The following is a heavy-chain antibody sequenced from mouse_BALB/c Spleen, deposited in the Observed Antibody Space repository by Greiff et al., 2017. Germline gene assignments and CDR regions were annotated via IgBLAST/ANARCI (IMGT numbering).Heavy chain of an antibody. D-gene: IGHD1-1*01. V-gene: IGHV5-12-2*01. J-gene: IGHJ1*01. CDR1: GFTFSSYT. Sequence: EVQGVESGGGLVQPGGSLKLSCAASGFTFSSYTMSWVRQTPEKRLEWVAYISNGGGSTYYPDTVKGRFTISRDNAKNTLYLQMSSLKSEDTAMYYCARQYYGSSYDWYFDVWGAGTTVTVSS. CDR2: ISNGGGST. CDR3: ARQYYGSSYDWYFDV.